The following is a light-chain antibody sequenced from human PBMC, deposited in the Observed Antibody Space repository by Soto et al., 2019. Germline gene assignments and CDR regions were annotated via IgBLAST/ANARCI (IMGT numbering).Light chain of an antibody. CDR1: QSVSSSY. V-gene: IGKV3-20*01. CDR2: GAS. Sequence: IVFTQSTGTLSLSPGERATLSCRAIQSVSSSYLAWYQQKPGQAPRLPIYGASSRATGIPDRFSGSGSGTDFTLTISRLEPEDFAVYYCQQYCSSPTCTFGEGTKVDIK. CDR3: QQYCSSPTCT. J-gene: IGKJ1*01.